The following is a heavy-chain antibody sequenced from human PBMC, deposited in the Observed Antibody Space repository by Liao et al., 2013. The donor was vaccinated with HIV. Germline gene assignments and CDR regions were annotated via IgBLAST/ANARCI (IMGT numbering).Heavy chain of an antibody. CDR2: IYTRGST. J-gene: IGHJ4*02. Sequence: QVQVQESGPGLVKPSQTLSLTCTVSGASISSGSHYWTWIRQPAGKGLEWIGRIYTRGSTNYNPSLRSRVTISLDTSKNQFSLILSSVTAADTAMYYCARAKYVETTTTFDYWGQGALVTVSS. CDR3: ARAKYVETTTTFDY. D-gene: IGHD1-26*01. CDR1: GASISSGSHY. V-gene: IGHV4-61*02.